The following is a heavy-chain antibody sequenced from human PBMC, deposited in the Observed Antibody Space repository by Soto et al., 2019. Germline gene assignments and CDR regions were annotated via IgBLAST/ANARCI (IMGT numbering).Heavy chain of an antibody. J-gene: IGHJ6*02. V-gene: IGHV3-23*01. CDR3: ARDASYYSLWSGYYPSRNGMDV. CDR1: GFTFSSYA. CDR2: ITGSDGRT. Sequence: PGGSLRLSCVASGFTFSSYAMTWVRQAPGKGLEWVSLITGSDGRTYYADSVKGRFTISRDNSKNTLFLQMNSLRADDTAVYYYARDASYYSLWSGYYPSRNGMDVWGQGTTVTVSS. D-gene: IGHD3-3*01.